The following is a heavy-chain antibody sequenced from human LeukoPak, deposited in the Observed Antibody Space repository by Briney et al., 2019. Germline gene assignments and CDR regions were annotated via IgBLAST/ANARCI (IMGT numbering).Heavy chain of an antibody. J-gene: IGHJ4*02. V-gene: IGHV4-34*03. D-gene: IGHD6-13*01. Sequence: SETLSLTCAVYGGSFSGYYWSWIRQPPGKGLEWIGEINHSGSTNYNPSLKSRVTILVDTSKNQFSLKLSSVTAADTAVYYCRGSSWGLIDYWGQGTLVTVSS. CDR1: GGSFSGYY. CDR2: INHSGST. CDR3: RGSSWGLIDY.